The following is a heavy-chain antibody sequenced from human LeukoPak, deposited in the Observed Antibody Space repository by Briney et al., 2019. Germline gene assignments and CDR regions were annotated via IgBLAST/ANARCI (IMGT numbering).Heavy chain of an antibody. CDR3: ARNYVAVAGIELKKGYYYYYYMDV. D-gene: IGHD6-19*01. J-gene: IGHJ6*03. V-gene: IGHV1-2*02. CDR2: INPNSGGT. CDR1: GYTFTGYY. Sequence: ASVKVSCKASGYTFTGYYMHWVRQAPGQGLEWMGWINPNSGGTNYAQKFQGRVTMTRDTSISSAYMELSRLRSDDTAVYYCARNYVAVAGIELKKGYYYYYYMDVWGKGTTVTISS.